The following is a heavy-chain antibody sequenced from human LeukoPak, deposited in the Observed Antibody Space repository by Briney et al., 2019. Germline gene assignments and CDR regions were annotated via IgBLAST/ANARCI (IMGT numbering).Heavy chain of an antibody. Sequence: GGSLRLSCAASGFTFSSYGMHWVRQAPGKGLEWVAIIWYDGSNKYYADSVKGRFTISRDNSKNTLFLHMNSLRAEDTAVYFCARVPYDYVSGNYRSDYYNMDVWGQGTTVTVSS. CDR1: GFTFSSYG. CDR2: IWYDGSNK. D-gene: IGHD3-16*02. V-gene: IGHV3-33*01. J-gene: IGHJ6*02. CDR3: ARVPYDYVSGNYRSDYYNMDV.